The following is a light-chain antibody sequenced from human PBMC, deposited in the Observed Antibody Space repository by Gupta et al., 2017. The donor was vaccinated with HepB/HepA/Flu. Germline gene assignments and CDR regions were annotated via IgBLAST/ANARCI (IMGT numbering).Light chain of an antibody. CDR3: AAWDDGMNDLV. CDR1: GSNIGSNI. Sequence: QSVLTQPPSASGTPGQRVTISCSGSGSNIGSNIVFWYQQFPGPAPKFLIYKNTQRPSGVPDRFSGSKSGTSATLAISRLRSEDEADYFCAAWDDGMNDLVFGTGTKVTVL. CDR2: KNT. V-gene: IGLV1-47*01. J-gene: IGLJ1*01.